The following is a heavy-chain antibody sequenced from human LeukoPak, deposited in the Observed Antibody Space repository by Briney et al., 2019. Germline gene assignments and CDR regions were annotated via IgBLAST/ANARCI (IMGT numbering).Heavy chain of an antibody. J-gene: IGHJ4*02. D-gene: IGHD6-6*01. CDR2: IKSKTDGGTT. CDR1: GFTFNSYA. CDR3: TTDRLAARQY. V-gene: IGHV3-15*01. Sequence: GGSLRLSCAASGFTFNSYAMSWVRQAPGKGLEWVGRIKSKTDGGTTDYAAPVKGRFTISRDDSKNTLYLQMNSLKTEDTAVYYCTTDRLAARQYWGQGTLVTVSS.